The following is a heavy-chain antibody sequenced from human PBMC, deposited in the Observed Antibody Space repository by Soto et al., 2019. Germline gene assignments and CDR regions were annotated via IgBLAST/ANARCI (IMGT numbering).Heavy chain of an antibody. CDR3: VRSSGGLPPLPDS. Sequence: RGESLKISCKGSGYSFTNFWIAWVRQMPGKGLEWMGIIYPSDSDTRYIPSFQGQVTISADKSINTAYLQWSSLKASDSAIYYCVRSSGGLPPLPDSWGQGTLVTVSS. CDR1: GYSFTNFW. V-gene: IGHV5-51*01. D-gene: IGHD1-26*01. J-gene: IGHJ5*01. CDR2: IYPSDSDT.